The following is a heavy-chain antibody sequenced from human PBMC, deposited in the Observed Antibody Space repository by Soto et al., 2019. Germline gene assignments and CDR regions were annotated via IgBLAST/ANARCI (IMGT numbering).Heavy chain of an antibody. V-gene: IGHV1-2*02. CDR2: INPDTDDT. D-gene: IGHD3-22*01. CDR1: GSPFIDYY. Sequence: QLLQSGAEVRKPGASVKVSCKASGSPFIDYYMHWVRQAPGQGLEWMGWINPDTDDTHYAQKFQGRLIMTRDTSINTVYMELSRLTSDDTAVYYCARDYFDRSGLYGMDLWGQGTTVTVSS. CDR3: ARDYFDRSGLYGMDL. J-gene: IGHJ6*02.